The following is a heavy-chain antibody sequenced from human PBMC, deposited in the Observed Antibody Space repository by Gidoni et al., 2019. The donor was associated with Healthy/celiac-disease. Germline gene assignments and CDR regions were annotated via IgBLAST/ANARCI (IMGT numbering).Heavy chain of an antibody. V-gene: IGHV3-23*01. Sequence: EVQLLESGGGLVQPGGSLSLSCAASGFTFSSYAMSWVRLAPGKGLEWVSSISGSGGSTYYADSVKGRFTISRDNSKNTLYLQMNSLRAEDTAVYYCAKAALYSGRVGYFDYWGQGTLVTVSS. CDR3: AKAALYSGRVGYFDY. CDR1: GFTFSSYA. CDR2: ISGSGGST. D-gene: IGHD1-26*01. J-gene: IGHJ4*02.